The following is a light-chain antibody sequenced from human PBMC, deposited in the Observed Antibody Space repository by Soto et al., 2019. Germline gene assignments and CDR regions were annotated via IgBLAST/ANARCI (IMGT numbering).Light chain of an antibody. Sequence: QSVLTQPPSVSGAPRQRVTISCTGSSSNIGAGYDVHWYQQLPGTAPKLLIFGNSNRPSGVPDRFSGSKSGTSASLAITGLQAEDEADYYCQSYDSSLSGSSVLFGGGTKLTVL. J-gene: IGLJ2*01. CDR1: SSNIGAGYD. V-gene: IGLV1-40*01. CDR2: GNS. CDR3: QSYDSSLSGSSVL.